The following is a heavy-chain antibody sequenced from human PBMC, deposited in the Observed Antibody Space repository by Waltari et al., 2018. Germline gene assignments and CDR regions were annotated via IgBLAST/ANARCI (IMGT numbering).Heavy chain of an antibody. Sequence: QVQLVQSGAEVKKPGASVTVSCKASGYTFTGYYMPWVRQAPRHGLEWMGWINPNSGGTNYAQKFQGRVTMTRDTSISTAYMELSRLRSDDTAVYYCARGGSFLGYCSGGSCYFDYWGQGTLVTVSS. V-gene: IGHV1-2*02. CDR3: ARGGSFLGYCSGGSCYFDY. D-gene: IGHD2-15*01. J-gene: IGHJ4*02. CDR2: INPNSGGT. CDR1: GYTFTGYY.